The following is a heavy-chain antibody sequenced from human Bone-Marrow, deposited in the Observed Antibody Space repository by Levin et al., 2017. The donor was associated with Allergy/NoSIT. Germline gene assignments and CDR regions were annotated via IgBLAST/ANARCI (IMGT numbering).Heavy chain of an antibody. Sequence: KAGGSLRLSCAASGFTFSDYYMSWFRRAPGKGLEWLSYISSRSGSTIYYADSVQARFTISRDNAKNTLYLQLDSLRAEDTALYFCARRAMGSTVLPTTPDYFDYWGQGTLVTVSS. V-gene: IGHV3-11*01. J-gene: IGHJ4*02. D-gene: IGHD1-26*01. CDR2: ISSRSGSTI. CDR3: ARRAMGSTVLPTTPDYFDY. CDR1: GFTFSDYY.